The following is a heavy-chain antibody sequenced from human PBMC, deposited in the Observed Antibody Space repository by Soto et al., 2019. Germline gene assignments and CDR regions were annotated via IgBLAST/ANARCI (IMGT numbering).Heavy chain of an antibody. J-gene: IGHJ6*02. CDR2: IIPIFGTA. CDR3: ARPHLSGSYYGDYYYYYGMDV. V-gene: IGHV1-69*13. Sequence: SVKVSCKASGGTFSSYAISWVRQAPGQGLEWMGGIIPIFGTANYAQKFQGRVTITADESTSTAYMELSSLRSEDTAVYYCARPHLSGSYYGDYYYYYGMDVWGQGTTVTVSS. CDR1: GGTFSSYA. D-gene: IGHD1-26*01.